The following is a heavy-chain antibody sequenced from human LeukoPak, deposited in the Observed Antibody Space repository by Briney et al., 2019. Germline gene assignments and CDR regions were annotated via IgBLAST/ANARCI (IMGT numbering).Heavy chain of an antibody. V-gene: IGHV3-7*01. D-gene: IGHD6-13*01. CDR2: IKQDGSDK. CDR3: AREGRTAAGDDAFDI. J-gene: IGHJ3*02. CDR1: GFTFSGHS. Sequence: GGSLRLSCAASGFTFSGHSMTWVRQAPGKGLEWVANIKQDGSDKYYVDSVRGRFTISRDNAKNSLYLQMNSLRAEDTAVYYCAREGRTAAGDDAFDIWGQGTMVTVSS.